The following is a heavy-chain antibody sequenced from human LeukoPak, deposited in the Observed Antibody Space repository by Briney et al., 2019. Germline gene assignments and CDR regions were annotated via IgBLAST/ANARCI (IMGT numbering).Heavy chain of an antibody. D-gene: IGHD6-13*01. CDR1: GYTFTGYY. V-gene: IGHV1-2*02. CDR2: INPNSGGT. Sequence: ASAKVSCKASGYTFTGYYMHWVRQAPGQGLEWMGWINPNSGGTNYAQKFQGRVTMTRDTSISTAYMELSRLRSDDTAVYYCARARYSSSWYRDWGQGTLVTVSS. CDR3: ARARYSSSWYRD. J-gene: IGHJ4*02.